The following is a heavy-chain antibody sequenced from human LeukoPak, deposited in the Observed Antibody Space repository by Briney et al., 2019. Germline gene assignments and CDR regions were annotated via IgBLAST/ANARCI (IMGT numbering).Heavy chain of an antibody. D-gene: IGHD3-10*01. CDR3: ARGSSYYYGSGSNDY. CDR1: GFTFSSYS. J-gene: IGHJ4*02. CDR2: ISSSGSTI. V-gene: IGHV3-48*04. Sequence: PGGSLRLSCAASGFTFSSYSMNWVRQAPGKGLEWVSYISSSGSTIYYADSVKGRFTISRDNAKNSLYLQMNSLRAEDTAVYYCARGSSYYYGSGSNDYWGQGTLVTVSS.